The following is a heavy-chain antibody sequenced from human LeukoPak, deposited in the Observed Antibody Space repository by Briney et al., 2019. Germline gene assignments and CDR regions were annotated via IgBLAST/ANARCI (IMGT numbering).Heavy chain of an antibody. CDR2: VSTSNGDT. Sequence: ASVKVSCKTSGYNFNRYTITWVRQTPGQGLEWMGWVSTSNGDTSYADKFQGRVTMTTETVTKTAYMELRRLRSGDTAMYFCARVSDTSMVTPGFDSWGQGTLVTVSS. V-gene: IGHV1-18*01. CDR1: GYNFNRYT. D-gene: IGHD5-18*01. J-gene: IGHJ4*02. CDR3: ARVSDTSMVTPGFDS.